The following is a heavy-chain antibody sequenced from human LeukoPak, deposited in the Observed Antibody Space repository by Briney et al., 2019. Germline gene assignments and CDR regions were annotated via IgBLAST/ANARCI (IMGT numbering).Heavy chain of an antibody. CDR2: ISSSGSTI. D-gene: IGHD3-10*01. CDR1: GFTFSSYE. J-gene: IGHJ6*02. CDR3: ARAPTREVLPYYYYGMDV. Sequence: GGSLRLSCAASGFTFSSYEMNWVRQAPGKGLEWVSYISSSGSTIYYADSVKGRFTISRDNAKNSLYLQTNSLRAEDTAVYYCARAPTREVLPYYYYGMDVWGQGTTVTVSS. V-gene: IGHV3-48*03.